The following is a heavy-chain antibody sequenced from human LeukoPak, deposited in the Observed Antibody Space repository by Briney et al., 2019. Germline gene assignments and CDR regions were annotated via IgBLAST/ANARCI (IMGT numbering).Heavy chain of an antibody. J-gene: IGHJ4*02. Sequence: GGSLRLSCAASGFTFSSYGMHWVRQAPGKGLEWVAVISYDGSNKYYADSVKGRFTISRDNSKNTLYLQMNSLRAEDTAVYYCATRAYGGYEPYYFDYWGQGTLVTVSS. D-gene: IGHD5-12*01. CDR2: ISYDGSNK. V-gene: IGHV3-30*19. CDR1: GFTFSSYG. CDR3: ATRAYGGYEPYYFDY.